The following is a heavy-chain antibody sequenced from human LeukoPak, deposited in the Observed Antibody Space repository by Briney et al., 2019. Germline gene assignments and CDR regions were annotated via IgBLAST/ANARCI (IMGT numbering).Heavy chain of an antibody. Sequence: ASVTVSCKASGYTFTSYGISWVRQAPGQGLEWMGWINPNSGGTNYAQKFQGRVTMTRDTSISTAYMELSRLRSDDTAVYYCARDVVGALDYWGQGTLVTVSS. CDR3: ARDVVGALDY. D-gene: IGHD3-16*01. CDR2: INPNSGGT. CDR1: GYTFTSYG. V-gene: IGHV1-2*02. J-gene: IGHJ4*02.